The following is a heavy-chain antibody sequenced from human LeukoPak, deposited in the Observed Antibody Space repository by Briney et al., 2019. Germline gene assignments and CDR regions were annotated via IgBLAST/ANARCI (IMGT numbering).Heavy chain of an antibody. Sequence: GASVKVSCKASGYTFTGYYMHWVRQAPGQGLEWMGWINPNSGSTSYAQKFQGRVTMTRDTSISTAYMELSRLRSDDTAVYYCAKVGVTLTVYYFDYWGQGTLITVSS. CDR1: GYTFTGYY. CDR3: AKVGVTLTVYYFDY. V-gene: IGHV1-2*02. CDR2: INPNSGST. J-gene: IGHJ4*02. D-gene: IGHD4-11*01.